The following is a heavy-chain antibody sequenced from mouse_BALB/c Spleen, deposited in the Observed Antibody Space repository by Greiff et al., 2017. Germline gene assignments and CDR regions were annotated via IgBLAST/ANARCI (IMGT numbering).Heavy chain of an antibody. J-gene: IGHJ2*01. V-gene: IGHV2-2*02. CDR2: IWSGGST. D-gene: IGHD2-3*01. CDR1: GFSLTSYG. Sequence: QVHVKQSGPGLVQPSQSLSITCTVSGFSLTSYGVHWVRQSPGKGLEWLGVIWSGGSTDYNAAFISRLSISKDNSKSQVFFKMNSLQANDTAIYYCARLYDGYYDYWGQGTTLTVSS. CDR3: ARLYDGYYDY.